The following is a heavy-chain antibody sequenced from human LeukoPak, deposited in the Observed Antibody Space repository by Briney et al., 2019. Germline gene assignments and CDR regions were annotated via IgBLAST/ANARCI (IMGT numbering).Heavy chain of an antibody. V-gene: IGHV7-4-1*02. CDR1: GYTFTSYA. CDR3: ARDQRFMASGIVPAAIANY. CDR2: INTNTGNP. J-gene: IGHJ4*02. Sequence: ASVKVSCKASGYTFTSYAMNWVRQAPGQGLEWMGWINTNTGNPTYAQGFTGRFVFSLGTSVSTAYLQISSLKAEDTAVYYCARDQRFMASGIVPAAIANYWGQGTLVTVSS. D-gene: IGHD2-2*01.